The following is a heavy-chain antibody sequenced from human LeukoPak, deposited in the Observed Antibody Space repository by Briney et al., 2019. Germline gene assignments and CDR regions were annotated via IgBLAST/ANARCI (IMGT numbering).Heavy chain of an antibody. Sequence: ASVKVSCKASGYTFTGYYMHWVRQAPGQGLEWMGWINPNSGGTNYAQKFQGRVTMTRDTSISTAYMELSRLRSDDTAVYYCARDLVAAAMPYNWFDPWGQGTLVTVSS. J-gene: IGHJ5*02. CDR3: ARDLVAAAMPYNWFDP. CDR1: GYTFTGYY. D-gene: IGHD6-13*01. V-gene: IGHV1-2*02. CDR2: INPNSGGT.